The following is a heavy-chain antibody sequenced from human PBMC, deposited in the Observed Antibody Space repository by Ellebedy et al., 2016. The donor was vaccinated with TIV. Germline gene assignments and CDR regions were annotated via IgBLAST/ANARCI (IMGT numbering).Heavy chain of an antibody. D-gene: IGHD6-13*01. J-gene: IGHJ4*02. Sequence: PGGSLRLSCVVSGFTFSSYGMHWVRQAPGKGLEWVAYIFYDGSKKYSADSVKGRFSISRDDSKNTLYLQMSSLRTEDTAGYYCASLQQLGYFNYWGQGTLVTVSS. CDR2: IFYDGSKK. CDR3: ASLQQLGYFNY. CDR1: GFTFSSYG. V-gene: IGHV3-30*02.